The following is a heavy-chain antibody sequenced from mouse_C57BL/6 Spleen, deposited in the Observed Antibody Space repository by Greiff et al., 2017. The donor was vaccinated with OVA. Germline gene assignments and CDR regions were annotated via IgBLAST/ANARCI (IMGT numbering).Heavy chain of an antibody. CDR2: IDPANGNT. D-gene: IGHD1-1*01. J-gene: IGHJ1*03. V-gene: IGHV14-3*01. CDR3: ARGDYYGSSYGGYFDV. CDR1: GFNIKNTY. Sequence: ESVAELVRPGASVKLSCTASGFNIKNTYMHWVKQRPEQGLEWIGRIDPANGNTKYAPKFQGKATITADTSSNTAYLQLSSLTSEDTAIYYCARGDYYGSSYGGYFDVWGTGTTVTVSS.